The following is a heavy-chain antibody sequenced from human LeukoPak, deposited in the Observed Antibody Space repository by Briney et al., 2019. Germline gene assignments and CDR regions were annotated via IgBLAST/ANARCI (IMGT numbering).Heavy chain of an antibody. CDR2: INPNSGGT. CDR1: GGTFSNYA. Sequence: GSSVKVSCKASGGTFSNYAISWVRQAPGQGLEWMGWINPNSGGTNYAQKFQGRVTMTRDTSISTAYMELSRLRSDDTAVYYCARVVVEMATITDYYYMDVWGKGTTVTVSS. V-gene: IGHV1-2*02. J-gene: IGHJ6*03. CDR3: ARVVVEMATITDYYYMDV. D-gene: IGHD5-24*01.